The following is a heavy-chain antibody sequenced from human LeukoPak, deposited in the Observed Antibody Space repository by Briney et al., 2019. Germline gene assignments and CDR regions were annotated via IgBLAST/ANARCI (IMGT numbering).Heavy chain of an antibody. J-gene: IGHJ4*02. CDR1: SGSISSYY. D-gene: IGHD6-13*01. Sequence: PSETLSLTCTVSSGSISSYYWSWIRQPPGKGLEWIGYIYYSGTTNYNPSLKSRVTILVDTSKNQFSLNLSSVTAADTAVYYFARRGIVAAGYDYWGQGTLVTVSS. V-gene: IGHV4-59*08. CDR3: ARRGIVAAGYDY. CDR2: IYYSGTT.